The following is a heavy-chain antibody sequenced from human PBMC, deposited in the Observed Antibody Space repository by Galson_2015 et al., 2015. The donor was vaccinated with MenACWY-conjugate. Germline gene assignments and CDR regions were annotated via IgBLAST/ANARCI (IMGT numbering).Heavy chain of an antibody. CDR2: IYYSGSS. D-gene: IGHD2-15*01. V-gene: IGHV4-39*01. CDR1: GDSISGSHYY. CDR3: ARGLR. J-gene: IGHJ4*02. Sequence: TLSLTCTVSGDSISGSHYYWGWIRQPPGKGLEWIGTIYYSGSSYYNPSLKSRVIISVDTSKNQFSLTLSSLTAADTAVYYCARGLRWGQGTLVTVSS.